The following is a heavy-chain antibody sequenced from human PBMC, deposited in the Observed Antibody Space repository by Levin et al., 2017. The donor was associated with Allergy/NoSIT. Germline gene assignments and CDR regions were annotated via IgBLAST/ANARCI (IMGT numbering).Heavy chain of an antibody. D-gene: IGHD4-11*01. J-gene: IGHJ5*02. V-gene: IGHV3-9*01. CDR2: ISWNSGRI. CDR1: GFTFDDYA. CDR3: AKDSTEDYNDYVSWFDP. Sequence: GGSLRLSCAASGFTFDDYAMHWVRQAPGKGLEWVSGISWNSGRIGYADSVKGRFTISRDNAKNSLYLQMNSLRAEDTAFYYCAKDSTEDYNDYVSWFDPWGQGTLVIVSS.